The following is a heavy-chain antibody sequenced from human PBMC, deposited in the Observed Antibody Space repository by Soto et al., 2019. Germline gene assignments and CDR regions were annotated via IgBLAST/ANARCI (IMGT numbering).Heavy chain of an antibody. V-gene: IGHV3-33*01. CDR2: IWYDGSNK. J-gene: IGHJ6*03. CDR3: ARASIAAAGYYYYYYMDV. D-gene: IGHD6-13*01. CDR1: GFTFGSYG. Sequence: QVQLVESGGGVVQPGRSLRLSCAASGFTFGSYGMHWVRQAPGKGLEWVAVIWYDGSNKYYADSVKGRFTISRDNSKNTLYLQMNSLKAEDTAVYYCARASIAAAGYYYYYYMDVWGKGPTVTVSS.